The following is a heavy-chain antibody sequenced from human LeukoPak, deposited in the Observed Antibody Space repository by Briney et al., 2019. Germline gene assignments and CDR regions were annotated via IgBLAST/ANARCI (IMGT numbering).Heavy chain of an antibody. V-gene: IGHV3-30*04. CDR2: ISYDGSNK. Sequence: TGGSLRLSCVVSGFTFSSYAMHWVRQAPGKGVEWVAVISYDGSNKYYADSVKGRFTISRDNSKNTLYLQMSSLRAEDTAVYYCAKFPPVGITLSTTDYWGQGTLVTVSS. D-gene: IGHD3-22*01. J-gene: IGHJ4*02. CDR1: GFTFSSYA. CDR3: AKFPPVGITLSTTDY.